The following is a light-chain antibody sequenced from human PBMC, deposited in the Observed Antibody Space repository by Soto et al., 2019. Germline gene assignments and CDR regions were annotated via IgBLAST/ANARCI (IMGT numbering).Light chain of an antibody. CDR2: EVT. Sequence: QSVLTQPASVSGSPGQSITISCTGTSSDVGAYIYVSWYQHHPGKAPKVMIYEVTNRPSGVSNRFSGSKSGSTASLIISRLRTEDEADYYCVSYTSSTTYVFGTGTKVTVL. V-gene: IGLV2-14*01. J-gene: IGLJ1*01. CDR3: VSYTSSTTYV. CDR1: SSDVGAYIY.